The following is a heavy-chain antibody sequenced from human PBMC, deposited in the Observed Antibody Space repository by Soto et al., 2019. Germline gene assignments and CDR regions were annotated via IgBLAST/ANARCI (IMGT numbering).Heavy chain of an antibody. J-gene: IGHJ6*02. V-gene: IGHV5-10-1*01. D-gene: IGHD2-2*01. CDR1: GYNFAIYF. CDR2: IDPIDSYT. CDR3: ARRYCSSASCPRNYYGMDV. Sequence: PGESLNLSCQVSGYNFAIYFISWVRQMPGKGLEWMGRIDPIDSYTNYSPSFQGHVTISADKSISTAYLQWSSLKASDTAMYYCARRYCSSASCPRNYYGMDVWGQGTKVPVSS.